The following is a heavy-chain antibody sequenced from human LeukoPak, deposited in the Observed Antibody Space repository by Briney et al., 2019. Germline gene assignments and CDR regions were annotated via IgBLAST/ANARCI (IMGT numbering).Heavy chain of an antibody. CDR2: IDASDSYT. J-gene: IGHJ5*02. V-gene: IGHV5-10-1*01. D-gene: IGHD5-18*01. CDR3: ARHVLYSYGPQWWFDP. Sequence: PGASLQISCKGSGYSFTNYRISWVRHMPGRGLEWMGWIDASDSYTNYSPSFQGHVTISADKSSSTAYLQWSSLKASDTAIYYCARHVLYSYGPQWWFDPWGQGTLVTVSS. CDR1: GYSFTNYR.